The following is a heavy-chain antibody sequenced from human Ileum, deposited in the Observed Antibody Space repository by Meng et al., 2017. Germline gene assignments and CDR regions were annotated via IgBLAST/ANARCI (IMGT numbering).Heavy chain of an antibody. CDR2: INAGNGNT. V-gene: IGHV1-3*01. J-gene: IGHJ2*01. D-gene: IGHD4-23*01. CDR3: AREMTKVINL. CDR1: GYTFTNYA. Sequence: QVQLVQSGAEVKKPGASVKVSCKASGYTFTNYAVHWVRQAPGQRLEWMGWINAGNGNTKFSQKFQGRVTITRDTSASTAFMELSSLRSEDTAVYYCAREMTKVINLLGRGTLVTVSS.